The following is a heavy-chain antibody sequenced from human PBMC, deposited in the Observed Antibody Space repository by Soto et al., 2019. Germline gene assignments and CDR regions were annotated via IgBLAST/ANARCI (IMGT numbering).Heavy chain of an antibody. CDR3: AHRQRTVVVGAPFDL. CDR2: IYWDDDK. CDR1: GVSLSTSGEG. Sequence: SGPTLVNPTQTLTLTCTLSGVSLSTSGEGVGWIRQPPGKALEWLALIYWDDDKRFSPSLKSRLAITRDISKNQVIMTMTDMAPENTAIYYCAHRQRTVVVGAPFDLWGQGSQFTVSS. D-gene: IGHD2-15*01. J-gene: IGHJ4*02. V-gene: IGHV2-5*02.